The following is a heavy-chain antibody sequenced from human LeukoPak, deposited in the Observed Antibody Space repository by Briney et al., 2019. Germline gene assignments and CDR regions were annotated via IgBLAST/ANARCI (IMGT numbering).Heavy chain of an antibody. D-gene: IGHD2-2*01. J-gene: IGHJ6*02. V-gene: IGHV1-8*01. CDR2: MNPNSGNT. CDR3: ARGWTGYCSSTSCTRLYYYGMDV. Sequence: ASVKVSCKASGYTFTSYDINWVRQATGQGLEWMGWMNPNSGNTGYAQKFQGRVTMTRNTSISTAYMELSSLRSEDTAVYYCARGWTGYCSSTSCTRLYYYGMDVWGQGTTVTVSS. CDR1: GYTFTSYD.